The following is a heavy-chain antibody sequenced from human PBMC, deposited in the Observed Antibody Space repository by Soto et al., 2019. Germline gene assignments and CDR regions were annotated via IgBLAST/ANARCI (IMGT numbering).Heavy chain of an antibody. CDR2: IYYSGST. V-gene: IGHV4-31*03. D-gene: IGHD2-15*01. Sequence: QVQMQESGPGLVKPSQTLYLTCSVSGGSIIDSGSFYWNWIRQHPGKGLGWIGYIYYSGSTYYNRSLKSRATISLDTSKNQFSLKLTSVTAADTAIYYCARGEVAASNWFDPWGQGTLVTVSS. CDR3: ARGEVAASNWFDP. J-gene: IGHJ5*02. CDR1: GGSIIDSGSFY.